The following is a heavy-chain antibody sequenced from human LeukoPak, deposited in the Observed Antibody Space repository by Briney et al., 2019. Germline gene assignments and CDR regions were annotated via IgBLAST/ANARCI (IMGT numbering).Heavy chain of an antibody. V-gene: IGHV4-31*03. CDR3: ARGTIEGYDSSGYFDY. J-gene: IGHJ4*02. D-gene: IGHD3-22*01. Sequence: SETLSLTCTASGGSISSGGYYWSWIRQHPGKGLEWIGYIYYSGSTYYNPSLKSRVTISVDTSKNQFSLKLSSVTAADTAVYYCARGTIEGYDSSGYFDYWGQGTLVTVSS. CDR1: GGSISSGGYY. CDR2: IYYSGST.